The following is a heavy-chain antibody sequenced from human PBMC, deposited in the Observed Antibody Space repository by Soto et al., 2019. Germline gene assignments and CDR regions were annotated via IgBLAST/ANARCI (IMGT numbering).Heavy chain of an antibody. J-gene: IGHJ3*01. CDR3: ARDREATLMIVDV. CDR2: IILHYGTP. D-gene: IGHD2-21*01. Sequence: QMQLVQSGAEVKPPGSSVKVSCKASGDTLSSPTLAWVRQAPGQGLEWMGGIILHYGTPSYAQNFQGRVTITADEPTSTSYLELSSLEPDDAAVYFCARDREATLMIVDVWGQGTMVIVTP. V-gene: IGHV1-69*01. CDR1: GDTLSSPT.